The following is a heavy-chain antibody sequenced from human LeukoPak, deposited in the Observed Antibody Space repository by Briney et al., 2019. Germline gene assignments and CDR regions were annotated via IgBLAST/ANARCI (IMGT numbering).Heavy chain of an antibody. CDR3: ARGGSGSYYYWFDP. Sequence: PSETLSLTCTVSGGSISSYYWSWIRQPPGKGLEWIGYIYYSGSTNYNPSLKSRVTISVDTSKNQFSLKLSSVTAADTAVYYCARGGSGSYYYWFDPWGQGTLVTVSS. CDR1: GGSISSYY. V-gene: IGHV4-59*12. J-gene: IGHJ5*02. CDR2: IYYSGST. D-gene: IGHD3-10*01.